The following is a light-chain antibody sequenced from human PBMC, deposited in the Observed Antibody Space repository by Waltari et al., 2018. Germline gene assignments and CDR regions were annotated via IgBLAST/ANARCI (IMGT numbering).Light chain of an antibody. Sequence: EIVMTQSPATLSVSPGERATLSCRASQSVSSNLVWYQQKPGQAPRLFIHGASTRAPGIPARFSGIGSGTEFTLTISSLQSEDFAVYYCQQYNNWPLTFGGGTKVEIK. CDR2: GAS. V-gene: IGKV3-15*01. CDR1: QSVSSN. CDR3: QQYNNWPLT. J-gene: IGKJ4*01.